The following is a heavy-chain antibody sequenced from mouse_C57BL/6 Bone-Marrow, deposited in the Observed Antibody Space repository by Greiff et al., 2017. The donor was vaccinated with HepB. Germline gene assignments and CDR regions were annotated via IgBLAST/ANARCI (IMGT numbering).Heavy chain of an antibody. CDR3: ARTTTVVATYYFDY. Sequence: VQLVESGPELVKPGASVKLSCKASGYTFTSYDINWVKQRPGQGLEWIGWIYPRDGSTKYNEKFKGKATLTVDTSSSTAYMELHSLTSEDSAVYFCARTTTVVATYYFDYWGQGTTLTVSS. J-gene: IGHJ2*01. CDR2: IYPRDGST. D-gene: IGHD1-1*01. V-gene: IGHV1-85*01. CDR1: GYTFTSYD.